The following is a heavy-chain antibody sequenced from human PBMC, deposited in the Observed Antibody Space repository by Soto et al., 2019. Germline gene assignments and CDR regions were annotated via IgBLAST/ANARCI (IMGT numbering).Heavy chain of an antibody. J-gene: IGHJ3*02. V-gene: IGHV3-48*03. D-gene: IGHD6-13*01. CDR2: ISSSGSTI. CDR1: GFTFSSYE. CDR3: ASSPAAGGQDAFDI. Sequence: GGSLRLSCAASGFTFSSYEMNWVRQAPGKGLEGVSYISSSGSTIYYADSVKGRLTISRDNAKNSLYLQMNSLRAEDTAVYYCASSPAAGGQDAFDIWGQGTMVTVSS.